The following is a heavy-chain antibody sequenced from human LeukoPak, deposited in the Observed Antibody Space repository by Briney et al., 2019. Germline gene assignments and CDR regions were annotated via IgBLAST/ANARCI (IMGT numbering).Heavy chain of an antibody. CDR1: GGSISSSNW. D-gene: IGHD6-13*01. V-gene: IGHV4-4*02. Sequence: PSGTLSLTCAVSGGSISSSNWWSWVRQPPGKGLEWIGEIYHSGSTNYNPSLKSRVTISVDKSKNQFSLKLSSVTAADTAVYYCARDRVDRVIAAGNYWYFDLWGRGTLVAVSS. CDR3: ARDRVDRVIAAGNYWYFDL. CDR2: IYHSGST. J-gene: IGHJ2*01.